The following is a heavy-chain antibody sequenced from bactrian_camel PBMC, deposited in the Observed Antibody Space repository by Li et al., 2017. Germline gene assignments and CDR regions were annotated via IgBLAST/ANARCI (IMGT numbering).Heavy chain of an antibody. CDR1: GYTYCTYD. Sequence: HVQLVESGGGSVQAGGSRRLTCTASGYTYCTYDLSWYRQAPGKEREFVSSYDPDGRTRYADSVKGRFTISQDNAKNTVYLQMNSLKPEDTAMYYCKADGWRSFGCGRDGWGQGTQVTVS. CDR2: YDPDGRT. J-gene: IGHJ4*01. V-gene: IGHV3S53*01. D-gene: IGHD1*01. CDR3: KADGWRSFGCGRDG.